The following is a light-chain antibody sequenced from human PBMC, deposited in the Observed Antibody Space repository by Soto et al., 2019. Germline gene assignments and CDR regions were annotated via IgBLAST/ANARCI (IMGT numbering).Light chain of an antibody. Sequence: DIVMTQSPDYLSVSLGERATINCKSSQSVLYSSNNKNCLAWYQQKPGQSPKLLIYWASTRESGVPDRFSGSGSGTDFTLTISSLQAEDVAVYYCQQCYNTPSFGPGTKVDI. V-gene: IGKV4-1*01. J-gene: IGKJ3*01. CDR3: QQCYNTPS. CDR2: WAS. CDR1: QSVLYSSNNKNC.